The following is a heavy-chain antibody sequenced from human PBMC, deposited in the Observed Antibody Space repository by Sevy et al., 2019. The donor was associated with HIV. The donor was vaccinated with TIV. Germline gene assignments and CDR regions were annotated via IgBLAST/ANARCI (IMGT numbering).Heavy chain of an antibody. CDR2: IYYSGST. CDR3: ARHGNRAFSDY. V-gene: IGHV4-59*08. D-gene: IGHD1-1*01. CDR1: GGSISSYY. Sequence: SETLSLTCTVSGGSISSYYWSWIRQPPGKGLEWIGYIYYSGSTNYNPSLKSRVTISVDTSKNQFSLKLSSVTAADTAVYYCARHGNRAFSDYWAQGTLVTVSS. J-gene: IGHJ4*02.